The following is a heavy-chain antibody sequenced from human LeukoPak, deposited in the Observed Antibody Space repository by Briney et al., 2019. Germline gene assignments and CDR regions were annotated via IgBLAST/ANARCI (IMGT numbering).Heavy chain of an antibody. V-gene: IGHV4-59*01. J-gene: IGHJ6*03. CDR3: ARETSQKGAHYMDV. CDR2: IYYSGST. D-gene: IGHD3-16*01. Sequence: SETLSLTCTVSGGSISSYYWSWIRQPPGKGLEWIGYIYYSGSTNYNPSLKSRVTISVDTSKNQFSLKLSSVTAADAAVYYCARETSQKGAHYMDVWGKGTTVTISS. CDR1: GGSISSYY.